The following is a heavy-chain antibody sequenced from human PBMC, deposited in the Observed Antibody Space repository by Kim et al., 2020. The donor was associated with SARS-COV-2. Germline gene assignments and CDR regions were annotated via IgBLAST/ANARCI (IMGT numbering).Heavy chain of an antibody. J-gene: IGHJ4*02. V-gene: IGHV1-2*06. CDR2: IHPNSGDT. CDR1: GYTFTDYY. CDR3: ARGQRDGSSYCEL. Sequence: ASVKVSCKASGYTFTDYYIHWVRQAPGQGLEWMGRIHPNSGDTDYAPKFRDRVTMTRDTSVTTTYMEMSTLRSDDTAVFYCARGQRDGSSYCELWGQGTLVTVSS. D-gene: IGHD1-26*01.